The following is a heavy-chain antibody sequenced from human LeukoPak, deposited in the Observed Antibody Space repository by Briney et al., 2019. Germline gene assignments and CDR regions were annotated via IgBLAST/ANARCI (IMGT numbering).Heavy chain of an antibody. CDR1: GGSISSGGYS. CDR3: ARGVAPYYFDY. J-gene: IGHJ4*02. D-gene: IGHD2-15*01. V-gene: IGHV4-61*08. Sequence: SETLSLTCAVSGGSISSGGYSWGWLRQPPGQGLEWIGNIYYSGSTKYNPSLKRRVTISVDTSKNQFSLKLSSVTAADTAVYYCARGVAPYYFDYWGQGTLVTVSS. CDR2: IYYSGST.